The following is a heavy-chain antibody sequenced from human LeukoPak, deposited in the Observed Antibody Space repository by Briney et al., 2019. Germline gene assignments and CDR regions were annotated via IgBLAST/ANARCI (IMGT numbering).Heavy chain of an antibody. CDR3: ARVPQLYYYGSVSRGFDY. Sequence: PSETLSLTCTVSGGSISSSSYYWGWIRQPPGKGLEWIGSIYYSGSTYYNPSLKSRVTISVDTSKNQFSLKLSSVTAADTAVYYCARVPQLYYYGSVSRGFDYWGQGTLVTVSP. J-gene: IGHJ4*02. CDR1: GGSISSSSYY. V-gene: IGHV4-39*01. CDR2: IYYSGST. D-gene: IGHD3-10*01.